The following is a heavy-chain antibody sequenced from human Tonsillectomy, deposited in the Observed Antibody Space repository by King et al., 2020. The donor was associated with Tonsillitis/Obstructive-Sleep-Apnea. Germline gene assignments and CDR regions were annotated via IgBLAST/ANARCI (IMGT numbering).Heavy chain of an antibody. CDR3: VRQSDFVSVSPNDYYYYMDV. Sequence: QLQESGPGLVKPSETLSLTCTVSVGSVSSSDYYWGWVRQPPGKGLEWIGSIFYNGDTYYNPSLKSRVAISVDTSKNQFSLKLNSVTAADTAVYYCVRQSDFVSVSPNDYYYYMDVWGKGTTVTVSS. CDR1: VGSVSSSDYY. V-gene: IGHV4-39*01. D-gene: IGHD3-16*01. CDR2: IFYNGDT. J-gene: IGHJ6*03.